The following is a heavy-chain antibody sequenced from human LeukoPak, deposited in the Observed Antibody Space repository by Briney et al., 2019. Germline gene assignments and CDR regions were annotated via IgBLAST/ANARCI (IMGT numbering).Heavy chain of an antibody. CDR3: ARDPERELYYFDY. CDR1: GFTFSSYW. J-gene: IGHJ4*02. D-gene: IGHD1-26*01. CDR2: INSDGSST. V-gene: IGHV3-74*01. Sequence: GGSLRLSCAASGFTFSSYWIHWVRQAPGKGLVWVSRINSDGSSTSYADSVKGRFTISRDNAKNTLYLQMNSLRAEDTAVYYCARDPERELYYFDYWGQGTLVTVSS.